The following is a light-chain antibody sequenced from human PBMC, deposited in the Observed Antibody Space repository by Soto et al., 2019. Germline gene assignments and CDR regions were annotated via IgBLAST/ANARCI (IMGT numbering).Light chain of an antibody. J-gene: IGKJ3*01. CDR1: QSINSRY. Sequence: EIVLTQSPGTLSLSPGERATLSCRASQSINSRYLAWYQQKPGQAPRLLIYGASSRATGIPDRFSGSGSATDFTLTISRLEPEDFAVYNCQQFGSSPGFTFGPGTKVDIK. V-gene: IGKV3-20*01. CDR2: GAS. CDR3: QQFGSSPGFT.